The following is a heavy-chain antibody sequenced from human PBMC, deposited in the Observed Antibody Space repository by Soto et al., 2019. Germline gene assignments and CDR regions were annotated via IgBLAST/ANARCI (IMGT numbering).Heavy chain of an antibody. V-gene: IGHV3-33*01. CDR3: ARDRPEWELLSFAFDI. CDR2: IWYDGSNK. CDR1: GFTFSSYV. Sequence: GGSLRLSCAASGFTFSSYVMHWVRQSPGKGLEWVAVIWYDGSNKYYADSVKGRFTISRDNSKNTLYLQMNSLRAEDTAVYYCARDRPEWELLSFAFDIWGQGTMVTVSS. D-gene: IGHD1-26*01. J-gene: IGHJ3*02.